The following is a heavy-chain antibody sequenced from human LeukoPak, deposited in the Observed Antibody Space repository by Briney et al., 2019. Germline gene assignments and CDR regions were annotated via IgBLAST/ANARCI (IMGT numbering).Heavy chain of an antibody. CDR3: ARVDRYNWNDGYWFDP. J-gene: IGHJ5*02. CDR2: IIPIFGIA. D-gene: IGHD1-20*01. V-gene: IGHV1-69*04. Sequence: GASVKVSCKASGGTFSSYAISWVRQAPGQGLEWMGRIIPIFGIANYAQKFQGRVTITADKSTSTAYMELSSLRSEDTAVYYCARVDRYNWNDGYWFDPWGQGTLVTVSS. CDR1: GGTFSSYA.